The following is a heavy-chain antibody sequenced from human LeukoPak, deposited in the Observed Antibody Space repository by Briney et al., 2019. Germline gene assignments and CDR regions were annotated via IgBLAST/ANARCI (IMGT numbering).Heavy chain of an antibody. CDR1: GFTFKNYW. CDR2: INSDGRST. D-gene: IGHD6-13*01. CDR3: ARNTIAAAGDIDY. Sequence: TGGSLRLSCAASGFTFKNYWMHWVRQAPGKGLVWVSRINSDGRSTTYTDSVKGRFTISRDNAKNTLYLQMNSLGAEDTALYYCARNTIAAAGDIDYWGQGTLVTVSS. V-gene: IGHV3-74*01. J-gene: IGHJ4*02.